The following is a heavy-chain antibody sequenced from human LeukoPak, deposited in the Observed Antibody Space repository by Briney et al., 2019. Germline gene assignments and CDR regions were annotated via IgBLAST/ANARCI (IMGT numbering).Heavy chain of an antibody. CDR2: IFASGTT. D-gene: IGHD2-8*01. Sequence: SETLSLTCTDSGGSIYGSTYFWGWIRQPPGKGLEWIGSIFASGTTYYNPSLESRLAISVDTSKNQLSLKLNSVTAADTAVYYCARNGGYPWYFDPWGRGTLVTVSS. CDR3: ARNGGYPWYFDP. CDR1: GGSIYGSTYF. V-gene: IGHV4-39*01. J-gene: IGHJ2*01.